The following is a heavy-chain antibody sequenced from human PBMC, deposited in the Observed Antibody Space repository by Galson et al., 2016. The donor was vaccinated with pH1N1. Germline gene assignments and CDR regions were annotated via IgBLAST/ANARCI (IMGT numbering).Heavy chain of an antibody. D-gene: IGHD4-17*01. CDR3: ARQNNYGDYRDYAFDI. CDR2: VNPGGSTI. Sequence: QSGAEVKQPGESLKISCKASGYRFTNYWSAWVRQLPGKGLEWVGVVNPGGSTIRYSPPLQGQVTISADKSVNIHNMEWGSLEASDTAMSYCARQNNYGDYRDYAFDIWGQGTMVIVSS. J-gene: IGHJ3*02. CDR1: GYRFTNYW. V-gene: IGHV5-51*01.